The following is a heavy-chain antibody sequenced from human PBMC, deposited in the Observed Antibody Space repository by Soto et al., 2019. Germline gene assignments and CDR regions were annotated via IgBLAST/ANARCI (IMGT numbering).Heavy chain of an antibody. Sequence: GGSLRLSCAASGFTFSDYYISWIRQAPGKGLEWISYISANSVYIKYADSVKGRFTISRDNAKNMVFLQMNSLRAEDTALYYCAKSGLDNSPSAIDSWGPGTLVTVSS. CDR3: AKSGLDNSPSAIDS. D-gene: IGHD1-26*01. CDR2: ISANSVYI. V-gene: IGHV3-11*03. J-gene: IGHJ4*02. CDR1: GFTFSDYY.